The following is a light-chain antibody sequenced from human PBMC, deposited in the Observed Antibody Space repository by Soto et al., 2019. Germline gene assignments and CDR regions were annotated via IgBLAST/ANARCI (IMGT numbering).Light chain of an antibody. J-gene: IGLJ3*02. Sequence: SYELTQPPSVSVAPGKTARITCGGNNIGSKSVHWYQQKPGQAPVLVIYYDSDRPSGNPERFSGSNSGNTATLTISRVEAGDEADYYCQVWDSSSDHWVFGGGTKLTVL. V-gene: IGLV3-21*04. CDR2: YDS. CDR3: QVWDSSSDHWV. CDR1: NIGSKS.